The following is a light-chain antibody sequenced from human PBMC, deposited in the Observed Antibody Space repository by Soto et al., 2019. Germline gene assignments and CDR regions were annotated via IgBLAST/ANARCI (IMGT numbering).Light chain of an antibody. CDR2: DVS. J-gene: IGLJ1*01. CDR1: SSDVGGYNY. Sequence: QSVLTQPASVSGSPGQSITISCTGTSSDVGGYNYVSCYQHHPGKVPQLMIYDVSNRPSGVSNRFSGSKSGNTASLTISGLQAEDEADYYCYSYTSSNTYVFGTGTKVTVL. CDR3: YSYTSSNTYV. V-gene: IGLV2-14*03.